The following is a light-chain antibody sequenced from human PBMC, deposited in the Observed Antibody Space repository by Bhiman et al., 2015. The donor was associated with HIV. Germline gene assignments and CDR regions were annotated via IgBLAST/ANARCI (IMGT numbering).Light chain of an antibody. J-gene: IGLJ3*02. CDR3: QVWDSSSDQVV. Sequence: SYELTQPPSVSVSPGQTASITCSGDKLGDKYACWYQQKPGQSPVLVIYQDSERPSGIPERFSGSTSGNTATLTISGVEAGDEADYYCQVWDSSSDQVVFGGGTKVTVL. CDR1: KLGDKY. V-gene: IGLV3-1*01. CDR2: QDS.